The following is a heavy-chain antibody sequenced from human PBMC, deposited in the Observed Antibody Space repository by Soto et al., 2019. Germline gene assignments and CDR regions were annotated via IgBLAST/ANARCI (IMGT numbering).Heavy chain of an antibody. Sequence: GGSLRLSCAASGFTFSSYAMSWVRQAPGKGLEWVSAISASGGSTYYADSVKGRFTISRDSSKNTVFLQINSLRAEDTAVYYCAKGSSAVYCFDYWGQGTLVTVSS. V-gene: IGHV3-23*01. CDR1: GFTFSSYA. CDR3: AKGSSAVYCFDY. CDR2: ISASGGST. D-gene: IGHD2-15*01. J-gene: IGHJ4*02.